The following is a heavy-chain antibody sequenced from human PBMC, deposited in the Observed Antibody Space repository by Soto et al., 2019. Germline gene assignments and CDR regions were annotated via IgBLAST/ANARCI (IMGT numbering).Heavy chain of an antibody. D-gene: IGHD1-26*01. V-gene: IGHV1-18*01. Sequence: QVPLVQSGPEVKKPGASVKVSCKTSGYTPTNYDIGWVRQAPGQGLEYMGWISAYNGNTNYARKLQDRVTLTTDTSTRTAYMELRSLQYDDTAIYYCARCLYRRGTYYAFDNWGQGTLVTVSS. CDR2: ISAYNGNT. J-gene: IGHJ4*02. CDR1: GYTPTNYD. CDR3: ARCLYRRGTYYAFDN.